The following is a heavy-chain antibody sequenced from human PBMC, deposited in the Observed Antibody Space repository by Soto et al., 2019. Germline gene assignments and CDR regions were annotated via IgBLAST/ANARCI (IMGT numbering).Heavy chain of an antibody. J-gene: IGHJ4*02. Sequence: QITLKESGPTLVKPTQTLTLTCTFSGFSLDTSGVGVGWIRQPPGKALEWVAVIYWDDYKHFSPSLESRLTITKDTSKNLEVLTMTDMDPVDTATYYCAHKGSGLYPLDYWGQGTLVTVSS. D-gene: IGHD3-10*01. CDR1: GFSLDTSGVG. CDR3: AHKGSGLYPLDY. CDR2: IYWDDYK. V-gene: IGHV2-5*02.